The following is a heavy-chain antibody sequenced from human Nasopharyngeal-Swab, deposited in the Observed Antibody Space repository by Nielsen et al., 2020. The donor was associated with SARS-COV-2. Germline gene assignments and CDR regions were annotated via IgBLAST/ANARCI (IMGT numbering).Heavy chain of an antibody. V-gene: IGHV3-23*01. D-gene: IGHD1-14*01. CDR1: GFMFSSSA. CDR3: AKAYNSPNYYFYYTDV. Sequence: GESLKISCAASGFMFSSSAMSWVRQAPGKGLEWISAISTGGGNTHYADSVKGRFTISRDNPKNTLYLQMNSLRAEDTAVYYCAKAYNSPNYYFYYTDVWGKGTTVTVSS. J-gene: IGHJ6*03. CDR2: ISTGGGNT.